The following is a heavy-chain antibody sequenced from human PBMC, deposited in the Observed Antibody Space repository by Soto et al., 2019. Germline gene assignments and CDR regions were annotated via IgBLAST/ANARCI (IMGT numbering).Heavy chain of an antibody. J-gene: IGHJ4*02. Sequence: QVQLVESGGGVVQPGRSLRLSCAASGFTFSSYAMHWVRQAPGKGLEWVAVISYDGSNKYYADCVKGRFTISRDNSKNTLDLQMNSLRAEDTAVYYCASGTVGFDYWGQGTLVTVSS. CDR3: ASGTVGFDY. V-gene: IGHV3-30-3*01. CDR2: ISYDGSNK. D-gene: IGHD4-17*01. CDR1: GFTFSSYA.